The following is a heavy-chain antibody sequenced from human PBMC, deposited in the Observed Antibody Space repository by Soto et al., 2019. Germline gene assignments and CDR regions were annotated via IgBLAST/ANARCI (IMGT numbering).Heavy chain of an antibody. CDR3: AKGVGYCSSTSCYMAVGYFQH. J-gene: IGHJ1*01. Sequence: GGSLRLSCAASGFTFSSYAMSWVRQAPGKGLEWVSAISGSGGSTYYADSVKGRFTISRDNSKNTLYLQMNSLRAEDTAVYYCAKGVGYCSSTSCYMAVGYFQHWGQGTLVTVSS. CDR1: GFTFSSYA. CDR2: ISGSGGST. D-gene: IGHD2-2*02. V-gene: IGHV3-23*01.